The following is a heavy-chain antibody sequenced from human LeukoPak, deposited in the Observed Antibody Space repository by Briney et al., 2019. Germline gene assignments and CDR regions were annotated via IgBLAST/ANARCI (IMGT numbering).Heavy chain of an antibody. CDR1: GGSISSSSYY. V-gene: IGHV4-39*07. CDR2: IYYSGST. Sequence: SETLSLTCTVSGGSISSSSYYWGWIRQPPGKGLEWIGSIYYSGSTYYNPSLKSRVTISVDTSKNQFSLKLSSVTAADTAVYYCARDPNESNRIQWPHGWFDPWGQGTLVTVSS. CDR3: ARDPNESNRIQWPHGWFDP. D-gene: IGHD5-12*01. J-gene: IGHJ5*02.